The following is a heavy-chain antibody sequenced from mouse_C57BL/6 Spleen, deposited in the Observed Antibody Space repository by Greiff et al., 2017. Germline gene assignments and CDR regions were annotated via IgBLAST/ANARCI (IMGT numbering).Heavy chain of an antibody. Sequence: QVQLQQPGAELVKPGASVKVSCKASGYTFTSYWMHWVKQRPGQGLEWIGRIHPSDSDTNYNQKFKGKATLAVDKSSSSAYMQLSSLASEDSAVYDCLLPSDWYFGVWDTGTTVTVTS. CDR1: GYTFTSYW. CDR3: LLPSDWYFGV. V-gene: IGHV1-74*01. J-gene: IGHJ1*03. CDR2: IHPSDSDT.